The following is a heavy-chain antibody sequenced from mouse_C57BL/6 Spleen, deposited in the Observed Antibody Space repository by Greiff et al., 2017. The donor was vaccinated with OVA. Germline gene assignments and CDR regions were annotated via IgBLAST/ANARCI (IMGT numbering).Heavy chain of an antibody. J-gene: IGHJ4*01. CDR3: ARGYYGSSLYAMDY. V-gene: IGHV5-17*01. D-gene: IGHD1-1*01. CDR1: GFTFSDYG. CDR2: ISSGSSTI. Sequence: EVMLVESGGGLVKPGGSLKLSCAASGFTFSDYGMHWVRQAPEKGLEWVAYISSGSSTIYYADTVKGRFTISRDNAKTTRFLQMTSLRSEDTAMYYCARGYYGSSLYAMDYWGQGTSVTVSS.